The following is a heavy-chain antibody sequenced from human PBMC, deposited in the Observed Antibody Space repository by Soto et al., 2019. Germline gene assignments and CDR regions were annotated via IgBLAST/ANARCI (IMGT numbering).Heavy chain of an antibody. Sequence: QLQLQESGPGLVKPSETLSLTCTVSGGSISSSSYYWGWIRQPPGKGLEWIGSIYYSGSTYYNPSLKSRVTISVDTSKNQFSLKLSSVTAADTAVYYCARGERGSAPLLDHCDAFDIWGQGTMVTVSS. CDR3: ARGERGSAPLLDHCDAFDI. CDR1: GGSISSSSYY. CDR2: IYYSGST. D-gene: IGHD3-16*01. V-gene: IGHV4-39*01. J-gene: IGHJ3*02.